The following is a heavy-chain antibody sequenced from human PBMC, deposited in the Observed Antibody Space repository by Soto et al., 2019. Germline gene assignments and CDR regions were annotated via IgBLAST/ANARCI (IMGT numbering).Heavy chain of an antibody. J-gene: IGHJ5*02. CDR2: IDSSGEK. CDR1: GLPITDSEMG. D-gene: IGHD3-16*01. Sequence: QVTLKESGPVLVNPTETLTLRCTVSGLPITDSEMGVSWIRQPPGKALEWLAHIDSSGEKSYRTFLKSRLTISKDTSKSQIVLIMTNMDPADTATYYCARRHLAVAVSPWFDPWGQGILVTVSS. CDR3: ARRHLAVAVSPWFDP. V-gene: IGHV2-26*01.